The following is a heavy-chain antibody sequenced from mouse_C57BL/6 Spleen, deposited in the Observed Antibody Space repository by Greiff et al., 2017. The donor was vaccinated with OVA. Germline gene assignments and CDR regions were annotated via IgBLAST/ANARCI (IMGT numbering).Heavy chain of an antibody. CDR3: TRAVYDGYYRGFDY. J-gene: IGHJ2*01. CDR2: ISSGGDYI. CDR1: GFTFSSYA. D-gene: IGHD2-3*01. Sequence: EVQLVESGEGLVKPGGSLKLSCAASGFTFSSYAMSWVRQTPEKRLEWVAYISSGGDYIYYADTVKGRFTISRDNARNTLYLQMSSLKSEDTAMYYCTRAVYDGYYRGFDYWGQGTTLTVSS. V-gene: IGHV5-9-1*02.